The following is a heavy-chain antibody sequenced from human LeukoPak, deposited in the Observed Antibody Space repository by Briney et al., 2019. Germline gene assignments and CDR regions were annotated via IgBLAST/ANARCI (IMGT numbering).Heavy chain of an antibody. Sequence: SQTLSLTCTVSGGSISSGDYYWSWIRQPPGKGLEWIGYIYYSGSTYYNPSLKSRVTISVDTSKNQFSLKLSSATAADTAVYYCARGSDIVATTYWFDPWGQGTLVTVSS. V-gene: IGHV4-30-4*01. CDR1: GGSISSGDYY. CDR3: ARGSDIVATTYWFDP. J-gene: IGHJ5*02. D-gene: IGHD5-12*01. CDR2: IYYSGST.